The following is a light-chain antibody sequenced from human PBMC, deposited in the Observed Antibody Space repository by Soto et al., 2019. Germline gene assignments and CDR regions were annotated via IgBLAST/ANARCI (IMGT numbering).Light chain of an antibody. Sequence: QSALTQPASVSGSPGQSITISCTGTSSDVGAYDFVSWYQQHPDKAPKLMIFEVSNRPSGVSNRFSGSKSVNTATLPISGLQAEDEADYYCNSYTSSTTRVFGTGTKVTVL. J-gene: IGLJ1*01. CDR3: NSYTSSTTRV. CDR1: SSDVGAYDF. CDR2: EVS. V-gene: IGLV2-14*03.